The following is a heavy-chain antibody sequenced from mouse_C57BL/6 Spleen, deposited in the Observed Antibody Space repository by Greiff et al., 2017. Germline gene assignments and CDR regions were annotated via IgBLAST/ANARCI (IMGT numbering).Heavy chain of an antibody. CDR1: GYTFTDYY. D-gene: IGHD2-3*01. V-gene: IGHV1-19*01. CDR3: ARGGYYDYYAMDY. J-gene: IGHJ4*01. CDR2: INPYNGGT. Sequence: VHVKQSGPVLVKPGASVKMSCKASGYTFTDYYMNWVKQSHGKSLEWIGVINPYNGGTSYNQKFKGKATLTVDKSSSTAYMELNSLTSEDSAVYYCARGGYYDYYAMDYWGQGTSVTVSS.